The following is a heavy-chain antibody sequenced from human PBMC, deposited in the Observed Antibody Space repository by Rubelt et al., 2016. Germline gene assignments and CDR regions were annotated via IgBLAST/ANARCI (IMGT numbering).Heavy chain of an antibody. CDR3: ARLGINYSPYGMDV. D-gene: IGHD4-11*01. Sequence: RLSCAASGFTFSSYSMNWVRQAPGKGLEWVSSISSSSSYIYYADSVKGRFTISRDNAKNSLYLQMNSLRAEDTAVYYCARLGINYSPYGMDVWGQGTTVTVSS. V-gene: IGHV3-21*01. CDR1: GFTFSSYS. J-gene: IGHJ6*02. CDR2: ISSSSSYI.